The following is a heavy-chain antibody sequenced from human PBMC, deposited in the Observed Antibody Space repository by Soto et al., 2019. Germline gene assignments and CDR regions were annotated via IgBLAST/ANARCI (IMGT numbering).Heavy chain of an antibody. J-gene: IGHJ6*02. CDR2: IYYSGST. Sequence: QVQLQESGPGLVKPSQTLSLTCTVSGGSISSGGYYWSWIRQHPGKGLEWIGYIYYSGSTSYNPSLKGRVTISVDTSKNQFSLKLSSVTAADTAVYYCAASCVGCGGFNYYGMDVWGQGTTVTVSS. CDR1: GGSISSGGYY. V-gene: IGHV4-31*03. CDR3: AASCVGCGGFNYYGMDV. D-gene: IGHD2-21*01.